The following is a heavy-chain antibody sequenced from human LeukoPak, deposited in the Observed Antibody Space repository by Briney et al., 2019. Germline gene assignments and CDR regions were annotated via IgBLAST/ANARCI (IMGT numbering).Heavy chain of an antibody. Sequence: GGSLRLSCAASGFTFSSYWMSWVRQAPGKGLEWVANIKQDGSEKYYVDSVKGRFTISRDNAKNSLYLQMNSLRAEDTAVYYCATLIDSSSWEPPDYWGQGTLVTVSS. CDR2: IKQDGSEK. D-gene: IGHD6-13*01. V-gene: IGHV3-7*03. CDR1: GFTFSSYW. J-gene: IGHJ4*02. CDR3: ATLIDSSSWEPPDY.